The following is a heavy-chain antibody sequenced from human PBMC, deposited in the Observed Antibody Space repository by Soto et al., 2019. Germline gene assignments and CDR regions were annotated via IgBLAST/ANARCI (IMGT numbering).Heavy chain of an antibody. Sequence: GPTLVNPTQTLTLTCTFSGFSLTTGGVGVGWIRQPPGRSLEWLAVIYWNDDRRRSPSLENRLTITKDTSKNQVVLTMTNMDPVDTATYYCIYRRASWDYHGLDVWGQGTPVTVS. CDR3: IYRRASWDYHGLDV. CDR2: IYWNDDR. CDR1: GFSLTTGGVG. V-gene: IGHV2-5*01. J-gene: IGHJ6*02. D-gene: IGHD2-21*01.